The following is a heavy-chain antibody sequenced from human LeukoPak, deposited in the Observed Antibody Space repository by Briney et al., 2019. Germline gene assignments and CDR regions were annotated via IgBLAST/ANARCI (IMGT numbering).Heavy chain of an antibody. Sequence: SETLSLTCTVSGGSISSYYWSWIRQPPGKGLEWIGYIYYSGSTNYNPSLKSRVTISVDTSKNQFSLKLSSVTAADTAVYYCARRENGDHVDWGQGTLVTVSS. V-gene: IGHV4-59*08. J-gene: IGHJ4*02. CDR2: IYYSGST. CDR1: GGSISSYY. CDR3: ARRENGDHVD. D-gene: IGHD4-17*01.